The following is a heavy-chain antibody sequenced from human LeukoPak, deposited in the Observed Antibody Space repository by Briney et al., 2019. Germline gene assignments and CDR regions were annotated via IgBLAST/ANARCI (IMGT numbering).Heavy chain of an antibody. Sequence: GGSLRLSCAASGFTFSNAWMSWVRQAPGKGLEWVGRKSKTDGGTTDYAAPVKGRFTISRDDSKNSLYLQMNSLKTEDTAVYYCARIRSGGYNFDYWGQGTLVTVSS. V-gene: IGHV3-15*01. CDR2: KSKTDGGTT. CDR3: ARIRSGGYNFDY. CDR1: GFTFSNAW. D-gene: IGHD3-3*01. J-gene: IGHJ4*02.